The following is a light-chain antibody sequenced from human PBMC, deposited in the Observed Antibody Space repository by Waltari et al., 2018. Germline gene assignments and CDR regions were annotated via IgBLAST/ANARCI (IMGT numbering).Light chain of an antibody. Sequence: QSVLTQPPSESGTPGQRVTISCSGRSSNIGSNYVYWYQHVPGAAPKLLIYRNNQRPSGVPDRFSGSKSGTSASLAISGLRSEDEADYYCAAWDDSLSRWLLGGGTKLTVL. CDR1: SSNIGSNY. CDR2: RNN. V-gene: IGLV1-47*01. J-gene: IGLJ3*02. CDR3: AAWDDSLSRWL.